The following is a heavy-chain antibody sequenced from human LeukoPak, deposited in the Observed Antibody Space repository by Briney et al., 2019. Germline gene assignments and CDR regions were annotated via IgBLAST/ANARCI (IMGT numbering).Heavy chain of an antibody. CDR2: ISGDGGST. Sequence: SGGSLRLSCAASGFTFDDYAMHWVRQAPGKGLEWVSLISGDGGSTYYADSVKGRSTISRDNSKNSLYLQMNSLRTEDTALYYCAKDFGYSSGWYLGGYYYYGMDVWGQGTTVTVSS. CDR3: AKDFGYSSGWYLGGYYYYGMDV. CDR1: GFTFDDYA. D-gene: IGHD6-19*01. J-gene: IGHJ6*02. V-gene: IGHV3-43*02.